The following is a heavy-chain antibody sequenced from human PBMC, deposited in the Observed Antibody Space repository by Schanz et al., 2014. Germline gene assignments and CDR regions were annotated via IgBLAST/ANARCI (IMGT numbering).Heavy chain of an antibody. V-gene: IGHV3-7*04. CDR3: VRDRRNADLDY. J-gene: IGHJ4*02. Sequence: EVQLVESGGGLVEPGGSLRLSCAASGFTFSNYWMTWVRQAPGKGLEWVANIKQDESEKYYVDSVKGRFTISRDNAKNSLFLHMNSLRAEDTAVYYCVRDRRNADLDYGGQGTLVTASS. D-gene: IGHD1-1*01. CDR2: IKQDESEK. CDR1: GFTFSNYW.